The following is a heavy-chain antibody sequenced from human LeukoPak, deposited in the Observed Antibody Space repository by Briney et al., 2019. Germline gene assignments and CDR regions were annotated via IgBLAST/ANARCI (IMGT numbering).Heavy chain of an antibody. CDR2: IYYSGST. J-gene: IGHJ4*02. CDR3: ASPYSNYVGLFDY. D-gene: IGHD4-11*01. V-gene: IGHV4-39*01. CDR1: GGPISSSSYY. Sequence: PSETLSLTCTVSGGPISSSSYYWGWIRQPPGKGLEWIGSIYYSGSTCYNPSLKSRVTISADTSKNQFSLKLSSVTAADTAVYYCASPYSNYVGLFDYWGQGTLVTVSS.